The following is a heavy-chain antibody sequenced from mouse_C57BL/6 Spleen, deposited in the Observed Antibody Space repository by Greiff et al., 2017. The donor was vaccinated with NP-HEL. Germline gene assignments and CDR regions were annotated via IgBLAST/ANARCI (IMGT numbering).Heavy chain of an antibody. CDR3: TGSGTGPYFDY. D-gene: IGHD4-1*01. CDR1: GFTFSNYW. Sequence: EVKLQESGGGLVQPGGSMKLSCVASGFTFSNYWMNWVRQSPEKGLEWVAQIRLKSDNYATHYAESVKGRFTISRDDSKSSVYLQMNNLRAEDTGIYYCTGSGTGPYFDYWGQGTTLTVSS. J-gene: IGHJ2*01. CDR2: IRLKSDNYAT. V-gene: IGHV6-3*01.